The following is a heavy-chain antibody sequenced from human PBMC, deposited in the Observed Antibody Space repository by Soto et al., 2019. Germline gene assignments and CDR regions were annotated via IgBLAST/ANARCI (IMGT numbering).Heavy chain of an antibody. CDR1: ENTFSSYY. J-gene: IGHJ4*02. CDR3: SRGGHITVVTASFDF. CDR2: IHPSGGGA. D-gene: IGHD2-21*02. Sequence: QAQLVQSGAEVKKPGGSVKVSCKASENTFSSYYLHWVRQAPGQGLEWMGMIHPSGGGATYAQKFLGRVTMTRDTSTSTVFMELSSLRSEDTAIYYCSRGGHITVVTASFDFWGQGTLVTVSS. V-gene: IGHV1-46*03.